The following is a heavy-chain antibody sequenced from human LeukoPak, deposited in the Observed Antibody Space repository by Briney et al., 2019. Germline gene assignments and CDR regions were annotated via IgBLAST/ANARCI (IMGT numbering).Heavy chain of an antibody. D-gene: IGHD3-10*01. CDR2: ISAYNGNT. J-gene: IGHJ6*03. CDR1: GYTFTSYG. V-gene: IGHV1-18*01. Sequence: ASVKVSCKASGYTFTSYGISWVRQAPGQGLEWMGWISAYNGNTNCAQKLQGRVTMTTDTSTSTAYMELRSLRSDDTAVYYCARDHYYGSGSYYRARPYYMDVWGKGTTVTVSS. CDR3: ARDHYYGSGSYYRARPYYMDV.